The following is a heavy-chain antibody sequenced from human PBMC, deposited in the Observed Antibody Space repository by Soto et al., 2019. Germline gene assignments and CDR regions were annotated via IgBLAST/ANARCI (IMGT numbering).Heavy chain of an antibody. J-gene: IGHJ4*02. CDR1: GGSISSYY. V-gene: IGHV4-59*01. Sequence: QVQLQESGPGLVKPSETLSLTCTVSGGSISSYYWSWIRQPPGKGLEWIGYIYYSGSTNYNPSLKSRVTISVATPKNQCSLKLSSVTAADTAVYYCARGYCSSTSCYPFDYRGQGTLVTVSS. D-gene: IGHD2-2*01. CDR2: IYYSGST. CDR3: ARGYCSSTSCYPFDY.